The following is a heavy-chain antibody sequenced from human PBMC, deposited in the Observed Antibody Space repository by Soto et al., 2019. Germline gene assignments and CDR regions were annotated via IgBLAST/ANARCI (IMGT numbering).Heavy chain of an antibody. D-gene: IGHD3-10*01. V-gene: IGHV1-3*01. J-gene: IGHJ6*02. CDR1: GYTFTNYA. CDR3: ARGPLLWGDV. Sequence: QVQLVQSGAEVKKPGASVKVSCKASGYTFTNYAMHWVRQAPGKRLEWMGWINAGNGNTKYSQKFEGRVTITRDTSASTAYMELSSLRSEDTAVYYCARGPLLWGDVWGQGTTVAVSS. CDR2: INAGNGNT.